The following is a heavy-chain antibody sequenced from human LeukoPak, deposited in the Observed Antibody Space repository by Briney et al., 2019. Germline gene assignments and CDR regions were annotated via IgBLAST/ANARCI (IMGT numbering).Heavy chain of an antibody. J-gene: IGHJ4*02. CDR1: GSSFSNAW. V-gene: IGHV3-15*05. CDR2: MKSKTDGGTT. Sequence: PGGSLRLSCAASGSSFSNAWMSWVRQAPGKGLEWVGRMKSKTDGGTTDYAAPVKGRFTISRDDSKNTLYLQMDSLKTEDTAVYYCTTPDCRGGSCYSGHLSLATWGQGTLVTVSS. D-gene: IGHD2-15*01. CDR3: TTPDCRGGSCYSGHLSLAT.